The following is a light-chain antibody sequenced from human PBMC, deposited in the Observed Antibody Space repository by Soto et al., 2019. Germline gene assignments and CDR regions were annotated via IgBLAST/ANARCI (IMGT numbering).Light chain of an antibody. J-gene: IGKJ1*01. CDR3: QQYFEWPPMT. CDR1: ETVATN. Sequence: GMTQTPATLSVSPGERATLSCWASETVATNLAWYQQKPGQAPRLRISGASTRAAGISDRFRGSGSGTAFTISISSLRSEDSALYSCQQYFEWPPMTFGHETKVEI. CDR2: GAS. V-gene: IGKV3-15*01.